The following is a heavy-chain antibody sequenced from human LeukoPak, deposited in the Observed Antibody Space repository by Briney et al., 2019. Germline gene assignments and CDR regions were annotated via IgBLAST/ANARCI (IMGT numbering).Heavy chain of an antibody. CDR2: IHTSGST. J-gene: IGHJ4*02. CDR1: GGSISNYH. V-gene: IGHV4-4*07. Sequence: SETLSLTCTVSGGSISNYHWSWIRQPSGKGLEWIGQIHTSGSTNYNPPLKSRVTMSIDTPENQLSLTIRSVTAADTAVYYCARRDISSGWSFDYWGQGTLVTVS. D-gene: IGHD6-19*01. CDR3: ARRDISSGWSFDY.